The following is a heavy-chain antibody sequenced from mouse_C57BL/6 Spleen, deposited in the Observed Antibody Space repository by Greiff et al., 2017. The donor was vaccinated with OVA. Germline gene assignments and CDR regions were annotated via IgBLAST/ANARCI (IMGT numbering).Heavy chain of an antibody. Sequence: QVQLQQPGAELVKPGASVKLSCKASGYTFTSYWMQWVKQRPGQGLEWIGEIDPSDSYTNYNQKFKGKATLTVDTSSSTAYMQLSSLTSEDSAVYYCAKLGQDFAWFVYWGQGTLVTVSA. CDR1: GYTFTSYW. V-gene: IGHV1-50*01. CDR3: AKLGQDFAWFVY. J-gene: IGHJ3*01. CDR2: IDPSDSYT. D-gene: IGHD4-1*01.